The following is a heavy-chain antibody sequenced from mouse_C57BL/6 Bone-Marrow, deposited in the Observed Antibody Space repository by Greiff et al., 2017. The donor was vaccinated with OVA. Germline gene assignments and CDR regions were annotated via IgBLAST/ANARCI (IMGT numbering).Heavy chain of an antibody. CDR1: GYTFTSYW. Sequence: QLQQSGAELAKPGASVKLSCKASGYTFTSYWMHWVKQRPGQGLEWIGYINPSSGYTKYNQKFKDKATLTADKSSSTAYMQLSSLTYEDSAVYYCANHYYGSSYYFDYWGQGTTLTVSS. V-gene: IGHV1-7*01. J-gene: IGHJ2*01. CDR3: ANHYYGSSYYFDY. CDR2: INPSSGYT. D-gene: IGHD1-1*01.